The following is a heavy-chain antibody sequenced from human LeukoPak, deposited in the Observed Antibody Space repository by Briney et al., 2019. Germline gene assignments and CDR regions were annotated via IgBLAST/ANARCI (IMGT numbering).Heavy chain of an antibody. V-gene: IGHV3-30*01. J-gene: IGHJ5*02. D-gene: IGHD2-2*01. CDR2: ISYDGSNK. Sequence: GGSLRLSCAASGFTFSSYAMHWVRQAPGKGLEWVAVISYDGSNKYYADSVKGRFTISRDNSKNTLYLQMNSLRAEDTAVYYCARDREDIAVVPAAIYPGAGFDPWGQGTLVTVYS. CDR1: GFTFSSYA. CDR3: ARDREDIAVVPAAIYPGAGFDP.